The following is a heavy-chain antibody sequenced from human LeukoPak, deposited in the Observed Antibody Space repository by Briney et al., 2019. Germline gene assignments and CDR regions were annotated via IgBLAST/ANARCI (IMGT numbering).Heavy chain of an antibody. CDR1: GGTFSSYA. D-gene: IGHD3-16*01. J-gene: IGHJ4*02. Sequence: GASVKVSCKASGGTFSSYAISWVRQAPGQGLEWMGRIIPILGIANYAQKFQGRVTITADESTSTAYMELSSLRSEDTAVYYCVYYRRGEDCWGQGTLVTVSS. CDR2: IIPILGIA. CDR3: VYYRRGEDC. V-gene: IGHV1-69*04.